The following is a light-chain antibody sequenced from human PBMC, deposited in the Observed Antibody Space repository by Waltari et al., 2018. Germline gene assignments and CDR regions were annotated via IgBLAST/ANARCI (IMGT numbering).Light chain of an antibody. Sequence: EIVLTQSPDTLSLSPGERATLSCRASQYVTSSYLAWYQQKPGQGPRLLIYAALARATGIPDRFSGSGSGTDFTLTISRLEPEDFAVYFCQQYGSSLVTFGGGTEVEIK. V-gene: IGKV3-20*01. CDR1: QYVTSSY. CDR3: QQYGSSLVT. CDR2: AAL. J-gene: IGKJ4*01.